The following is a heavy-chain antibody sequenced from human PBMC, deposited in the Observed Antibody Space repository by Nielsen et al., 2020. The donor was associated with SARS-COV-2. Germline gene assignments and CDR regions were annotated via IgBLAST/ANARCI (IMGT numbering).Heavy chain of an antibody. J-gene: IGHJ5*02. CDR2: ISPHSGYR. Sequence: ASVKVSCKASGYTFSDHAISWLRQAPGQGFEWLGWISPHSGYRKYAHMLNGRLSLTTDTSTITAFMELTRLRSDDTARYYCAAERVLTGSNQMYHLDISGYDGWFDPWGQGTLVTVSS. CDR3: AAERVLTGSNQMYHLDISGYDGWFDP. CDR1: GYTFSDHA. D-gene: IGHD3-22*01. V-gene: IGHV1-18*01.